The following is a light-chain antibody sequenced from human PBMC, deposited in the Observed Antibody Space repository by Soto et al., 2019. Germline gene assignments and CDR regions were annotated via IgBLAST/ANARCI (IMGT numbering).Light chain of an antibody. V-gene: IGKV1-5*03. Sequence: DIQMTQSPSTLSASVGDRVTITCRASQSISSWLAWYQKKPGTAPKLLIYTASTLESGVTSRFSGSGSGTEFTLTISSLQPDDFATYYCQQYNSYPWTFGQGTKVEIK. CDR2: TAS. J-gene: IGKJ1*01. CDR1: QSISSW. CDR3: QQYNSYPWT.